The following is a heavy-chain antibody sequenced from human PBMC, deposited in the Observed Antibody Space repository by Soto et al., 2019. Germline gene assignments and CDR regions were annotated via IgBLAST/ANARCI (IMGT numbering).Heavy chain of an antibody. CDR1: GFTFDHYA. CDR3: AKGSGGGTIFGVALDL. V-gene: IGHV3-9*01. Sequence: EVQLVESGGGLVQPGGSLRLSCAASGFTFDHYAMHWVRQAPGKGLEWVGGISWNSNSIGYVDSVKRRFTISRDSAKNSLYLQMNSLRIEDTALYFCAKGSGGGTIFGVALDLWGQGALVTVSS. D-gene: IGHD3-3*01. J-gene: IGHJ5*02. CDR2: ISWNSNSI.